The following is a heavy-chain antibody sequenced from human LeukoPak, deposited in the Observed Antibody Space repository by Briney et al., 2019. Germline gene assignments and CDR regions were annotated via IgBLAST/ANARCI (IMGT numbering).Heavy chain of an antibody. CDR2: IWYDGSNK. CDR3: ANSDMGYSYGSFHY. V-gene: IGHV3-33*06. D-gene: IGHD5-18*01. CDR1: GFTFSSYG. Sequence: GRSLRLSCAASGFTFSSYGMHWVRQAPGKGLEWVAVIWYDGSNKYYADSVKGRFTISRDNSKNTLYLQMNSLRAEDTAVYYCANSDMGYSYGSFHYWGQGTLVTVSS. J-gene: IGHJ4*02.